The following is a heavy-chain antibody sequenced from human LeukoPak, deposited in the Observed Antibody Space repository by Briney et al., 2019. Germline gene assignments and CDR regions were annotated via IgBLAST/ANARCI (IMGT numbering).Heavy chain of an antibody. CDR3: ARGWEIVVAYDY. Sequence: KPSETLSLTCTVSGGSISSYYWSWIRQPPGKGLEWIGYIYYSGGTNYNPSLKSRVTISVDTSKNQFSLKLSSVTAADTAVYYCARGWEIVVAYDYWGQGTLVTVSS. D-gene: IGHD3-22*01. V-gene: IGHV4-59*01. CDR1: GGSISSYY. CDR2: IYYSGGT. J-gene: IGHJ4*02.